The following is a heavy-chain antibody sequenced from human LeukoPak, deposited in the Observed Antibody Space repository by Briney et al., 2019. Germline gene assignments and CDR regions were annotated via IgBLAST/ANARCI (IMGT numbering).Heavy chain of an antibody. J-gene: IGHJ4*02. CDR1: GGSISSSSYY. V-gene: IGHV4-39*01. CDR2: IYDSGST. D-gene: IGHD3-22*01. Sequence: PSETLSLTCTVSGGSISSSSYYWGWIRPPPGKGLEWIGRIYDSGSTYYNPSLKSRVTITVDTSKNQFSLKLGSVPAADTAVYYCARHGPYYYDSSGYYYFDYWGQGTLVTVSS. CDR3: ARHGPYYYDSSGYYYFDY.